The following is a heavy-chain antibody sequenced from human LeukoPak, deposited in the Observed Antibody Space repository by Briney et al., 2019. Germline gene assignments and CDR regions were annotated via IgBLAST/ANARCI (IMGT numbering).Heavy chain of an antibody. CDR3: AALGSRMKQRTDP. CDR2: IYPDSGET. CDR1: GYPFTGYH. Sequence: ASVKVSCKASGYPFTGYHVQWVRQAPGQGLEWVGRIYPDSGETIYAQKFQGRVTMTRDTSISTAYMELSRLTSDDTAVYYCAALGSRMKQRTDPWGQGTPVTVSS. D-gene: IGHD7-27*01. J-gene: IGHJ5*02. V-gene: IGHV1-2*02.